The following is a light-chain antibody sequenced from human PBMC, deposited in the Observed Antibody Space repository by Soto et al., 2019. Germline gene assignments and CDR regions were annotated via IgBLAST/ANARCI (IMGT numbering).Light chain of an antibody. J-gene: IGLJ2*01. Sequence: QSALTQPASVSGSPGQSISISCTGTSSDVGSYDLVSWYQQHPGKAPKLIIYEVTKRPSGVSNRFSGSKSGNMASLTISGLQAEDEADYFCCSYAGSNIYVVFGGGTKLTVL. V-gene: IGLV2-23*02. CDR2: EVT. CDR3: CSYAGSNIYVV. CDR1: SSDVGSYDL.